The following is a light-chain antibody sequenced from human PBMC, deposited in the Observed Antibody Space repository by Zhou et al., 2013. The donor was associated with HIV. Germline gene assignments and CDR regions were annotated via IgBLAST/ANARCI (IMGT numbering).Light chain of an antibody. V-gene: IGKV1-39*01. Sequence: IQLTQSPSSLSASVGDRVTITCRASQGIRSALAWYQQKPGKAPKLLIYAASSLQSGVPSRFSGSGSGTDFTLTISSLQPEDFATYYCQQSYSTFGPGTKVDIK. CDR2: AAS. J-gene: IGKJ3*01. CDR3: QQSYST. CDR1: QGIRSA.